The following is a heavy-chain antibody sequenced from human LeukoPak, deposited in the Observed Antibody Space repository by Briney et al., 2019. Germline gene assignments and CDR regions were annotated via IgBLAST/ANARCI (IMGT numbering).Heavy chain of an antibody. V-gene: IGHV4-34*01. CDR3: ARGLGYDFWSGFQGGPRGFDY. J-gene: IGHJ4*02. Sequence: PSETLSLTCAVYGGSFSGYYWSWIRQPPGKGLEWIGEINHSGSTNYNPSLKSRVTISVDTSKNQFSLKLSSVTAADTAVYYCARGLGYDFWSGFQGGPRGFDYWGQGTLVTVSS. D-gene: IGHD3-3*01. CDR1: GGSFSGYY. CDR2: INHSGST.